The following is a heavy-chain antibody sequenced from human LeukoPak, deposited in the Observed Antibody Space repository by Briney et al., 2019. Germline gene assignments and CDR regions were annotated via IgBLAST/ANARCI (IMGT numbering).Heavy chain of an antibody. CDR1: GGTFSSYA. J-gene: IGHJ5*02. CDR3: ARGSRWLPLNDWFDP. D-gene: IGHD5-24*01. V-gene: IGHV1-69*13. CDR2: IIPIFGTA. Sequence: GAPVKVSCKASGGTFSSYAISWVRQAPGQGLEWMGGIIPIFGTANYAQKFQGRVTITADESTSTAYMELSSLRSEDTAVYYCARGSRWLPLNDWFDPWGQGTLVTVSS.